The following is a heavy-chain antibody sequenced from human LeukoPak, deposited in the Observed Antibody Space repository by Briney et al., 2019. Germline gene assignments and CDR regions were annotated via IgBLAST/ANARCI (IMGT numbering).Heavy chain of an antibody. V-gene: IGHV4-34*01. Sequence: SETLSLTCAVYGGSFSGYYRSWIRQPPGKGLEWIGEINHSGSTNYNPSLKSRVTISVDTSKNQFSLKLSSVTAADTAVYYCARGAFTIFGVVIRKKNWFDPWGQGTLVTVSS. J-gene: IGHJ5*02. CDR3: ARGAFTIFGVVIRKKNWFDP. CDR1: GGSFSGYY. D-gene: IGHD3-3*01. CDR2: INHSGST.